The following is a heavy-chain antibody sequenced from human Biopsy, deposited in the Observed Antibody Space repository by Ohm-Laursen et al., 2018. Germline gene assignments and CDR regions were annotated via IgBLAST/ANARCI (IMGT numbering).Heavy chain of an antibody. CDR2: INPSGSTT. J-gene: IGHJ4*02. CDR1: GCSFTSYY. D-gene: IGHD6-19*01. Sequence: ASVKVSCKASGCSFTSYYMHWVRQAPGQGLEWMGMINPSGSTTSYPQIFQGRVTMTRDTSKSTVYVELSSLRSADTAVYFCARNTGWYGDLYYFDYWGQGTLVTVSS. CDR3: ARNTGWYGDLYYFDY. V-gene: IGHV1-46*01.